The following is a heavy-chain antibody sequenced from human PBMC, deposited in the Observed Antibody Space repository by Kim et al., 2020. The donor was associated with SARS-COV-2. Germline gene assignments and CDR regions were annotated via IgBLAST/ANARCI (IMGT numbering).Heavy chain of an antibody. Sequence: GGSLRLSCAASGFTFSSYAMHWVRQAPGKGLEWVAVIWYDGSNKYYADSVKGRFTISRDNSKNTLYLQMNSLRAEDTAVYYCARSIARIYYYGRDDWGQGTTVTVSS. J-gene: IGHJ6*02. CDR3: ARSIARIYYYGRDD. CDR2: IWYDGSNK. V-gene: IGHV3-30*04. CDR1: GFTFSSYA. D-gene: IGHD6-6*01.